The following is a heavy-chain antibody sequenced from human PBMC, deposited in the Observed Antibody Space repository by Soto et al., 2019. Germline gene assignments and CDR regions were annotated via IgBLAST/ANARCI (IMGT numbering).Heavy chain of an antibody. CDR2: ISYDGSNK. V-gene: IGHV3-30*18. Sequence: QVQLVESGGGVVQPGRSLRLSCAASGFTFSSYGMHWVRQAPGKGLEWVAVISYDGSNKYYADSVKSRFTISRDNSKNTLYLQMNSRRAEDTAVYYCAKDRSGQLVDWGQGTLVTVSS. D-gene: IGHD6-13*01. CDR1: GFTFSSYG. CDR3: AKDRSGQLVD. J-gene: IGHJ4*02.